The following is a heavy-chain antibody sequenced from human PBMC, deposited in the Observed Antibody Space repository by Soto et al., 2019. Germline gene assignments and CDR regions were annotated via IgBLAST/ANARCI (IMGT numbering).Heavy chain of an antibody. V-gene: IGHV1-3*01. CDR1: GYTFTNHA. CDR3: ARGPWGMMLDYGMDV. CDR2: INAGIGDT. D-gene: IGHD2-8*01. Sequence: ASVKVSCKASGYTFTNHAMQWVRQAPGQRLEWMGWINAGIGDTEYSEKFQGRVTITADESTSTAYMELSSLRSDDTAVYYCARGPWGMMLDYGMDVWGQGTTVTVSS. J-gene: IGHJ6*02.